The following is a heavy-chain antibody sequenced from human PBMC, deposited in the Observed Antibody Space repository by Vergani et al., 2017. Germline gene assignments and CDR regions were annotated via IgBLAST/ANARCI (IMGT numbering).Heavy chain of an antibody. Sequence: QITLKESGPTLVKPTQTLTLTCTFSGFSLNTRGVSVAWIRQPPGKALDWLALIYWNDDQHYSPSLNNRVTITKDTSKNQVVLTMTNMDYVDTGTYYCVYRKTECGNTGCFYPFYYYYYMGVWGKGTTVTVSS. V-gene: IGHV2-5*04. CDR3: VYRKTECGNTGCFYPFYYYYYMGV. CDR2: IYWNDDQ. J-gene: IGHJ6*03. CDR1: GFSLNTRGVS. D-gene: IGHD1-7*01.